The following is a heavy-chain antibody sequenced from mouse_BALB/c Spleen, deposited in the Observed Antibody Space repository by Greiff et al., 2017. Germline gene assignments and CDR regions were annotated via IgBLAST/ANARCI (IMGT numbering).Heavy chain of an antibody. J-gene: IGHJ3*01. CDR1: GYTFTSYW. Sequence: EVKLQESGTVLARPGASVKMSCKASGYTFTSYWMHWVKQRPGQGLEWIGAIYPGNSDTSYNQKFKGKAKLTAVTSTSTAYMELSSLTNEDSAVYYCTRNDGYYPSWFAYWGQGTLVTVSA. CDR3: TRNDGYYPSWFAY. D-gene: IGHD2-3*01. V-gene: IGHV1-5*01. CDR2: IYPGNSDT.